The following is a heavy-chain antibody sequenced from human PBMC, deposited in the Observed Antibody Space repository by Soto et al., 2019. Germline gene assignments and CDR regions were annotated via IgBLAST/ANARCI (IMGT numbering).Heavy chain of an antibody. CDR2: ISAYNGNT. D-gene: IGHD3-3*01. V-gene: IGHV1-18*04. J-gene: IGHJ6*02. Sequence: ASLKVSCKASGYTFTSDSISWVRQAPGQGLEWMGWISAYNGNTNYAQKLQGRVTMTTDTSTSTAYMELRSLRSDDTAVYYCARGGFLEWLFYQINYYGMDVWGQGTTVTVSS. CDR1: GYTFTSDS. CDR3: ARGGFLEWLFYQINYYGMDV.